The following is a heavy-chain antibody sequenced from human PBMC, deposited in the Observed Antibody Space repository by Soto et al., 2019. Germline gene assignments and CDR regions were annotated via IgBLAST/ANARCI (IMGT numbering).Heavy chain of an antibody. V-gene: IGHV3-21*01. CDR3: ARDLCSGGSCYSGPFDAFDI. CDR1: GFTFSSYS. Sequence: GGSLRLSCAASGFTFSSYSMNWVRQAPGKGLEWVSSISSSSSYIYYADSVKGRFTISRDNAKNSLYLQMNSLRAEDTAVYYCARDLCSGGSCYSGPFDAFDIWGQGTMVTVSS. CDR2: ISSSSSYI. J-gene: IGHJ3*02. D-gene: IGHD2-15*01.